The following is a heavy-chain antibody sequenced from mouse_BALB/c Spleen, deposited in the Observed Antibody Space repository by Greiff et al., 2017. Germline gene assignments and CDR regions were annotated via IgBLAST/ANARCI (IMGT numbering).Heavy chain of an antibody. Sequence: QVQLKESGPGLVAPSQSLSITCTVSGFSLTGYGVNWVRQPPGKGLEWLGMIWGDGSTDYNSALKSRLSISKDNSKSQVFLKMNSLQTDDTARYYCVITTVVESSYWYFDVWGAGTTVTVSS. CDR1: GFSLTGYG. D-gene: IGHD1-1*01. CDR3: VITTVVESSYWYFDV. CDR2: IWGDGST. J-gene: IGHJ1*01. V-gene: IGHV2-6-7*01.